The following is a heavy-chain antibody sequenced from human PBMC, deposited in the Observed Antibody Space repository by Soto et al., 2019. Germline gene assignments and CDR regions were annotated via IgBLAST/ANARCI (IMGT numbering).Heavy chain of an antibody. D-gene: IGHD6-13*01. Sequence: GGSLRLSCAASGFTFSSYWMSWVRQAPGKGLEWVANIKQDGSEKYYVDSVKGRFTISRDNAKNSLYLQMNSLRAEDTAVYYCARVLAAAGPPVPDYWGQGTLVIVSS. V-gene: IGHV3-7*01. J-gene: IGHJ4*02. CDR1: GFTFSSYW. CDR3: ARVLAAAGPPVPDY. CDR2: IKQDGSEK.